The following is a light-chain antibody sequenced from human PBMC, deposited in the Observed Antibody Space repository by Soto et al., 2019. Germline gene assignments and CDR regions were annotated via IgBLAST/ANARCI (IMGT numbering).Light chain of an antibody. Sequence: EIVTTQSPATLSVSPGERVTLSCRASQSVSSNLAWYQHKLGQAPRLLIYGASTRATGIPARFSGSGSGTEFTLTISSLQSEDFAFYYCQQYNNWPWTFGQGTKVDIK. CDR3: QQYNNWPWT. V-gene: IGKV3-15*01. J-gene: IGKJ1*01. CDR1: QSVSSN. CDR2: GAS.